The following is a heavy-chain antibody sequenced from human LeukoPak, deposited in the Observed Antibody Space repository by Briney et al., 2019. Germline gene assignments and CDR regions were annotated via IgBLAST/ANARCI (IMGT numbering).Heavy chain of an antibody. J-gene: IGHJ5*02. D-gene: IGHD6-19*01. CDR3: ARDPSNTSGWKTWFDP. CDR2: ISGYNGDT. CDR1: GYTFTSHG. Sequence: ASVKVSCKASGYTFTSHGISWVRQGPGQGLEWMGWISGYNGDTNYAQKFQGRVTLTTDRTTSTAYLELRSLRSDDTAVYYCARDPSNTSGWKTWFDPWGQGTLVTVSS. V-gene: IGHV1-18*04.